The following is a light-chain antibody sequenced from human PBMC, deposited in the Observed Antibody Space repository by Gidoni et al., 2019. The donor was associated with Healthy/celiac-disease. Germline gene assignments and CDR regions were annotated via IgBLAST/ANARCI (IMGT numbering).Light chain of an antibody. Sequence: QSVLTQPPSVSAAPVHSVTISCTGRSSNIGARYDVHWYQQLPGKAPKLLIYGNSKRPSGVPDRFSGSKSGTSASLAITGLQAEDEADYYCQSYDSSRSGYVFGTGTKVTVL. CDR2: GNS. CDR3: QSYDSSRSGYV. CDR1: SSNIGARYD. V-gene: IGLV1-40*01. J-gene: IGLJ1*01.